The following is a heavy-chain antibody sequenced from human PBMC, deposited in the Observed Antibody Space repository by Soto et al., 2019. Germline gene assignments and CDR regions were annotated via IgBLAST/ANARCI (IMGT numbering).Heavy chain of an antibody. CDR2: IYYSGST. CDR1: GYSISSSNW. J-gene: IGHJ2*01. D-gene: IGHD6-19*01. CDR3: ARAAGQWLVRWYFDL. Sequence: PSETLSLTCAVSGYSISSSNWWGWIRQPPGKGLEWIGYIYYSGSTYYNPSLKSRVTMSVDTSKNQFSLKLSSVTAVDTAVYYCARAAGQWLVRWYFDLWGRGTLVTVSS. V-gene: IGHV4-28*03.